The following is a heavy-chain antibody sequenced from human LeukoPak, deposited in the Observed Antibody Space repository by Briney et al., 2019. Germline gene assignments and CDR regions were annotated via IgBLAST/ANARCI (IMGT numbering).Heavy chain of an antibody. CDR3: ARSYYDSSGLDY. CDR1: GGTFSSYA. J-gene: IGHJ4*02. Sequence: AASVKVSCKASGGTFSSYAISWVRQAPGQGLEWMGGIIPIFGTANYAQKFQGRVTITTDESTSTAYMELSSLRFEDTAVYYCARSYYDSSGLDYWGQGTLVTVSS. V-gene: IGHV1-69*05. D-gene: IGHD3-22*01. CDR2: IIPIFGTA.